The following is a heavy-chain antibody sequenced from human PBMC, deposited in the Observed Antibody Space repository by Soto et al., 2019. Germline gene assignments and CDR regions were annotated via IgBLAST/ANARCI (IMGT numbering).Heavy chain of an antibody. CDR1: GFTFSSYG. CDR3: ARDLITGRAIDY. D-gene: IGHD1-20*01. J-gene: IGHJ4*02. V-gene: IGHV3-33*01. Sequence: QVQLVESGGGVVQPGRSLRLSCAASGFTFSSYGMHWVRQAPGKGLEWVAVIWYDGSNKYYADSVKGRFPISRDNSKNTLYLQKNSLRAEDTAVYYCARDLITGRAIDYWGQGTLVTVSS. CDR2: IWYDGSNK.